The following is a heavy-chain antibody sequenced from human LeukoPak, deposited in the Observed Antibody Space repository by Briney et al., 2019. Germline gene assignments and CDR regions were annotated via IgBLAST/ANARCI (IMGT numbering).Heavy chain of an antibody. J-gene: IGHJ4*02. CDR1: GVSISSYY. D-gene: IGHD3-10*01. Sequence: SETLSLTCTASGVSISSYYWSWIRQPPGKGLEWMGNIYYSGSTNYNPSLKSRVTISVDTSKNQFSLKLSSVTAADTAVYYCASSGGGYYGSGDFDYWGQGTLVTVSS. V-gene: IGHV4-59*08. CDR2: IYYSGST. CDR3: ASSGGGYYGSGDFDY.